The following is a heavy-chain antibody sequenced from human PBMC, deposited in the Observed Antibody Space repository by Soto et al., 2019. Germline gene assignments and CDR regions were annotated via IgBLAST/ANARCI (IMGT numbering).Heavy chain of an antibody. CDR1: GGSISSGGYS. D-gene: IGHD3-3*01. Sequence: SETLSLTCGVSGGSISSGGYSWNWIRQPPGKGLEWIGYIYQSGSSYYNPSLKSRVTISVDTSKNQFSLKLSSVTAADTAVYYCARHLGDFWSGYYWFNWFDPWGQGTLVTVSS. CDR2: IYQSGSS. V-gene: IGHV4-30-2*03. J-gene: IGHJ5*02. CDR3: ARHLGDFWSGYYWFNWFDP.